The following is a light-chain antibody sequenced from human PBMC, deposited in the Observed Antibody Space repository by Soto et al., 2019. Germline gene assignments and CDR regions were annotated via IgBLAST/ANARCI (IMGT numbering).Light chain of an antibody. Sequence: AIRMTQSPSSFSASTGDRVTIACRASQGISSYLAWYQQKPGKAPKLLIYAASTLQSGVPSRFSGSGSGKDFTLTISCLQSEDFATYYCQQYYSYPPWTFGQGTKVDIK. CDR1: QGISSY. CDR2: AAS. CDR3: QQYYSYPPWT. J-gene: IGKJ1*01. V-gene: IGKV1-8*01.